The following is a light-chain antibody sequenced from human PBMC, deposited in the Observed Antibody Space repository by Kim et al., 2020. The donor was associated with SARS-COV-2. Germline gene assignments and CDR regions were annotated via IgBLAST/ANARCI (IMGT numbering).Light chain of an antibody. CDR2: GAS. J-gene: IGKJ2*01. CDR1: QSVSNNY. CDR3: QQYSSSDT. V-gene: IGKV3-20*01. Sequence: SLSPGERATLSCRASQSVSNNYLAWYQQKPGQAPRLLLYGASSRATGIPDRFSGSGSGTDFTLTISRLEPEDFAVYYCQQYSSSDTFGQGTKLEI.